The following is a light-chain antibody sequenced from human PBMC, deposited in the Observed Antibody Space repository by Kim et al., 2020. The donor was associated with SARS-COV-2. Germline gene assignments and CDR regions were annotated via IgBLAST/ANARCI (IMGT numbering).Light chain of an antibody. V-gene: IGKV3-20*01. CDR2: AIS. Sequence: EIVLTQSPGTLSLSPGERATLSCRASQSISSIHVAWYQQKRGRAPRLIIYAISNRATDIPDRFSGSGAGTDFTLTISRLEPEDFAVYYCQQYADSPPTFGQGTKLEI. J-gene: IGKJ1*01. CDR1: QSISSIH. CDR3: QQYADSPPT.